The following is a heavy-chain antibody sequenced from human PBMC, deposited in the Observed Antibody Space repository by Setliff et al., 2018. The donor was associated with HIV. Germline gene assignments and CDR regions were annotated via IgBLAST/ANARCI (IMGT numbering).Heavy chain of an antibody. V-gene: IGHV3-74*01. CDR1: GFTFSNYW. CDR2: INSDETTR. CDR3: ARGVFLYADRYQGEYFPH. Sequence: GSLRPSCVASGFTFSNYWMHWVRQVPGKGLMWVSRINSDETTRSYADSVKGRFTISRDNAKNTLYLQMTSLRGEDTAVYFCARGVFLYADRYQGEYFPHWGQGTLVTVSS. J-gene: IGHJ1*01. D-gene: IGHD3-16*02.